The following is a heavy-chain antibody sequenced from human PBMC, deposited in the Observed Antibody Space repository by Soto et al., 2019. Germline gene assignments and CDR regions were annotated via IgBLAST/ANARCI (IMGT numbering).Heavy chain of an antibody. CDR3: ARVVPDGYSDY. CDR1: GGSIINYF. D-gene: IGHD5-12*01. Sequence: SETLSLTCTVSGGSIINYFWSWIRQPPGKGLEWIGYVYHTGSTNYNPSLKSRVTISVDKSKNQFSLNLKSVTAADTAVYFCARVVPDGYSDYWGQGTLVTVSS. V-gene: IGHV4-59*01. CDR2: VYHTGST. J-gene: IGHJ4*02.